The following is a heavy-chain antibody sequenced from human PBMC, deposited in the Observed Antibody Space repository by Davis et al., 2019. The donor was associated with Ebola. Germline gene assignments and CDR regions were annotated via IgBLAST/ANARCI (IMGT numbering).Heavy chain of an antibody. J-gene: IGHJ6*02. Sequence: SETLSLTCTVSGGSISSSSYYWGWIRQPPGKGLEWIGSIYYSGSTYYNPSLKSRVTISVDTSKNQFSLKLSSVTAADTAVYYCARGGFLEWLPRYYYYGMDVWGQGTTVTVSS. D-gene: IGHD3-3*01. CDR2: IYYSGST. V-gene: IGHV4-39*01. CDR3: ARGGFLEWLPRYYYYGMDV. CDR1: GGSISSSSYY.